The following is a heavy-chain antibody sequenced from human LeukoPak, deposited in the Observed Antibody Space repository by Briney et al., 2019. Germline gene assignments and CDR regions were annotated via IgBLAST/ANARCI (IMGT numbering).Heavy chain of an antibody. J-gene: IGHJ5*02. D-gene: IGHD2-15*01. CDR3: ARGGVVVAADQSINWFDP. CDR1: GYTFTSYG. V-gene: IGHV1-18*01. Sequence: ASVKVSCKASGYTFTSYGISWVRQAPGQGLEWMGWISAYNGNTNYAQKLQGRDTMTTDTSTSTAYMELRSLRSDDTAVYYCARGGVVVAADQSINWFDPWGQGTLVTVSS. CDR2: ISAYNGNT.